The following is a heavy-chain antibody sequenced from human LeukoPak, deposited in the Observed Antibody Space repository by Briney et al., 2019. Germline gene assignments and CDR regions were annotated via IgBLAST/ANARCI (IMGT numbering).Heavy chain of an antibody. V-gene: IGHV4-59*08. J-gene: IGHJ4*02. D-gene: IGHD3-3*01. CDR2: NYYSGST. CDR3: ARSYDFWSGYSHY. Sequence: PSETLSLTCTVSGGSISLYYWSWIRQPPGKGLEWIGYNYYSGSTNYNPSLQSPVTISVDTSKNQLSLKLSSVTAADTAVYYCARSYDFWSGYSHYWGQGTLVTVSS. CDR1: GGSISLYY.